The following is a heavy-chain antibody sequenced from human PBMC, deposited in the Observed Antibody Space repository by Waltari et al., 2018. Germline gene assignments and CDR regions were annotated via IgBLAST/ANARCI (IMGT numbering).Heavy chain of an antibody. CDR1: GGSINNYY. CDR2: IYYSGNT. J-gene: IGHJ6*02. Sequence: QVQLQESGPGLVKPSKTLSLTCTVSGGSINNYYWSWLRQPPGKGLEWIGFIYYSGNTNYSPSLRSRVTISIDTSKSQFSLKLTSVTAADTAVYYCARGRLRDFDVDYQFYYAMDVWGQGTTVAVSS. CDR3: ARGRLRDFDVDYQFYYAMDV. D-gene: IGHD3-9*01. V-gene: IGHV4-59*13.